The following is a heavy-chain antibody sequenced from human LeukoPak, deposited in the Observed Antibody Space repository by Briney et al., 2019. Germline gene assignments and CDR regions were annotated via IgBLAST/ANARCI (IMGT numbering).Heavy chain of an antibody. CDR2: INDRGGRT. V-gene: IGHV3-64*02. Sequence: GGSLRLSCAASGFTFSSYSMHWVRQAPGKGLEYVSAINDRGGRTYYAESVEGRSTISRDNSKNTMYLQMGSLRVDDMAVYYCARVGDNNFFDYWGQGTLVTVSS. CDR3: ARVGDNNFFDY. D-gene: IGHD2-21*02. J-gene: IGHJ4*02. CDR1: GFTFSSYS.